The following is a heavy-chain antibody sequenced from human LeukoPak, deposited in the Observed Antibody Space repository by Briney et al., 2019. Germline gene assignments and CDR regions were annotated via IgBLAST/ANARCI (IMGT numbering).Heavy chain of an antibody. CDR2: IYHDGTP. V-gene: IGHV4-4*02. J-gene: IGHJ6*02. Sequence: SGTLSLTCAVSVGSINSGNWWSWVRQSPGKGLEGIGEIYHDGTPNYNPSLKSRVPISADTFKNPFSLKMTSVHAADTAVYYCATAPILRGEGGEHYKYGMDVWGQGTTVIVSS. CDR1: VGSINSGNW. CDR3: ATAPILRGEGGEHYKYGMDV. D-gene: IGHD2-2*02.